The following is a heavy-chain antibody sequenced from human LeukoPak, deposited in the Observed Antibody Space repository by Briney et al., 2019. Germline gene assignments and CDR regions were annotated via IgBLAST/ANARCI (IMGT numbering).Heavy chain of an antibody. J-gene: IGHJ4*02. CDR2: ISWNSGSI. Sequence: GGSLRLSCAASGFTFDDYVMHWVRQAPGKGLEWVSGISWNSGSIGYADSVKGRFTISRDNAKNSLYLQMNSLRAEDTAVYYCARADYIFDYWGQGTLVTVSS. D-gene: IGHD4-11*01. CDR3: ARADYIFDY. CDR1: GFTFDDYV. V-gene: IGHV3-9*01.